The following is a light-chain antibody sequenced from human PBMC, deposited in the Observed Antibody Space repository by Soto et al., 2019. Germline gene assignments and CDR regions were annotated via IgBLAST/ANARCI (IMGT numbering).Light chain of an antibody. J-gene: IGKJ2*01. CDR3: QPYGSSPPYT. Sequence: EIVLTQSPGTLSLSPGERATLSCRASQSVSSSYLAWYQQKPDQAPRLLIYGASSRATGIPDRFSGSGSGTDFTLTISRLEPEDFAVYYCQPYGSSPPYTFGQGTKLEIK. CDR1: QSVSSSY. V-gene: IGKV3-20*01. CDR2: GAS.